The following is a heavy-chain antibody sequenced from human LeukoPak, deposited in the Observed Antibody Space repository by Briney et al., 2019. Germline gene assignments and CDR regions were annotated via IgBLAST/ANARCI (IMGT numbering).Heavy chain of an antibody. J-gene: IGHJ3*02. Sequence: GGSLRLSCAASGFTFSSYSMNWVRQAPEKGLEWVSSISSSSSYIYYADSVKGRFTISRDNAKNSLYLQMNSLRAEDTAVYYCARVGNGGNPHAGIWGQGTMVTVSS. CDR3: ARVGNGGNPHAGI. CDR1: GFTFSSYS. D-gene: IGHD4-23*01. V-gene: IGHV3-21*01. CDR2: ISSSSSYI.